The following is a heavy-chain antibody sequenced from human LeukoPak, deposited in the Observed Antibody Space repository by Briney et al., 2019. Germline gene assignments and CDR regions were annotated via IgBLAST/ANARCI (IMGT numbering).Heavy chain of an antibody. D-gene: IGHD6-13*01. V-gene: IGHV4-4*07. CDR1: GGSFSGYY. Sequence: SETLSLTCAVYGGSFSGYYWSWIRQPAGKGLEWIGRIYTSGNTNYNPSLKSRVIISFDTSKNQFSLQLTSVTAADTAVYFCAREGSSSSPWELWFDPWGQGTLVTVSS. CDR3: AREGSSSSPWELWFDP. CDR2: IYTSGNT. J-gene: IGHJ5*02.